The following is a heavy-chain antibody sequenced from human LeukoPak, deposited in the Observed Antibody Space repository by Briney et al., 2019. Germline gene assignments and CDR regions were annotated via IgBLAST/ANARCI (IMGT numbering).Heavy chain of an antibody. J-gene: IGHJ4*02. CDR1: GGSISSSSYY. D-gene: IGHD3-16*01. V-gene: IGHV4-39*07. CDR2: IYYSGST. CDR3: ARGEDTAVDY. Sequence: PSETLSLTCTVSGGSISSSSYYWGWIRQPPGKGLEWIGSIYYSGSTYYNPSLKSRVTISVDTSKNQFSLKLSSVTAADTAVYYCARGEDTAVDYWGQGTLVTVSS.